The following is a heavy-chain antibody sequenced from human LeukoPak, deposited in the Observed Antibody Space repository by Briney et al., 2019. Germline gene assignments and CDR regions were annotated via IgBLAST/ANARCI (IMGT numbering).Heavy chain of an antibody. J-gene: IGHJ4*02. CDR1: GDSVSSNTAA. CDR2: TYYRSKWYN. V-gene: IGHV6-1*01. Sequence: SQTLSLTCGISGDSVSSNTAAWNWIRRSPSRGLEWLGRTYYRSKWYNNYAVSVKSRITINSDSSKNQVSLQLNSVTPEDTAMYYCARENSRGRFDYWGQGILVTVSS. CDR3: ARENSRGRFDY. D-gene: IGHD6-19*01.